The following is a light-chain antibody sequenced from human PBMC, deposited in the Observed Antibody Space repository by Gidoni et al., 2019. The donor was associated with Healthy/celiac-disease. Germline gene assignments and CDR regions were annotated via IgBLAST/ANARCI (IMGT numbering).Light chain of an antibody. CDR3: QQSYSTLGT. CDR1: QSISSY. Sequence: IQMTQSPSSLSASVGDRVTITCRASQSISSYLNWYQQKPGKAPKLLIYAASSLQSGFPSRFSGSGSGTDFTLTISSLQPEDFATYYCQQSYSTLGTFGPGTKVDIK. V-gene: IGKV1-39*01. J-gene: IGKJ3*01. CDR2: AAS.